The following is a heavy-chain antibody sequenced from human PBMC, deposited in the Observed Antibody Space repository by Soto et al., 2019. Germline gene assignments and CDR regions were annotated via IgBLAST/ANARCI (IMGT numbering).Heavy chain of an antibody. D-gene: IGHD2-15*01. V-gene: IGHV4-34*01. CDR3: ARESRGWFPAYGMDV. J-gene: IGHJ6*02. CDR1: GGSFSGYC. Sequence: SETMSLRWGVEGGSFSGYCWSWIRKPPGKGLEWIGEINHSGSTNYNPSLKGRVTISVDTSKNQFSLKLSSVTAADTAVYYCARESRGWFPAYGMDVWGQGTTVTVSS. CDR2: INHSGST.